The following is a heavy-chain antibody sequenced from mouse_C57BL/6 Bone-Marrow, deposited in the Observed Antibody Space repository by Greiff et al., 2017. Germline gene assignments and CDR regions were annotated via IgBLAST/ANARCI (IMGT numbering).Heavy chain of an antibody. Sequence: QVQLQQSGAELARPGASVKLSCKASGYTFTSYGISWVKQRTGQGLEWIGEIYPRSGNTYYTEKFKGKATLTADKSSSTAYMELRSLTSEDSAVYFCAIRDYWGQGTTLTVSS. CDR3: AIRDY. V-gene: IGHV1-81*01. J-gene: IGHJ2*01. CDR1: GYTFTSYG. CDR2: IYPRSGNT. D-gene: IGHD2-12*01.